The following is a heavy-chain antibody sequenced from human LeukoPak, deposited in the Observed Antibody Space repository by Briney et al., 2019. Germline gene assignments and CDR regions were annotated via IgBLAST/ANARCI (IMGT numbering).Heavy chain of an antibody. CDR1: GYSFANYW. Sequence: GESLKVSCKGSGYSFANYWIAWVRQMPGTGLEWMGIVNPGDSDTRYSPSFQGQVTISADKSISTASLQWSSLKASYTAMYYCARHYSGSYHSSLEYWGQGTLVTVSS. J-gene: IGHJ4*02. V-gene: IGHV5-51*01. CDR3: ARHYSGSYHSSLEY. CDR2: VNPGDSDT. D-gene: IGHD1-26*01.